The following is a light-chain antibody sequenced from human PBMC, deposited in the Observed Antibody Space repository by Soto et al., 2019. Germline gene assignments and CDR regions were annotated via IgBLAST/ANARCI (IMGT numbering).Light chain of an antibody. CDR3: QQYGRSPLT. CDR1: QSVSSN. J-gene: IGKJ4*01. V-gene: IGKV3-15*01. Sequence: EIVMTQSPATLSVSPGERATLSCRASQSVSSNLAWYQQKPGQAPRLLIYGASTRATGIPARFSGSGSGTEFTLTISRLEPEDCAVYYCQQYGRSPLTFGGGTKVDI. CDR2: GAS.